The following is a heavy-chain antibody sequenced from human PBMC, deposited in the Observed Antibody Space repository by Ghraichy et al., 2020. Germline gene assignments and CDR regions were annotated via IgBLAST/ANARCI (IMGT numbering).Heavy chain of an antibody. CDR1: GFTFSTYA. CDR3: AKEAYSSSWYIDF. J-gene: IGHJ4*02. CDR2: ISGAGGST. Sequence: GGSLRLSCAASGFTFSTYAMSWVRQAPGKGLEWVSAISGAGGSTTFPEFVKGRFTISRDNSKNTLYLQMNSLRAEDTAVYYCAKEAYSSSWYIDFWGQGTLVTVSS. V-gene: IGHV3-23*01. D-gene: IGHD6-13*01.